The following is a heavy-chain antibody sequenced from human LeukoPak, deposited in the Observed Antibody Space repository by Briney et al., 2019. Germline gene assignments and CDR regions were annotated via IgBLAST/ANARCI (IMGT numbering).Heavy chain of an antibody. Sequence: ASVKVSCKASGYTFTGYYMHWVRQAPGQGLEWMGWINPNSGGTNYAQKFQGRVTMTRDTSISTAYMELSRLRSDDTAVYYCARDLSSSGVNWFDPWGQGTLVTVSS. CDR2: INPNSGGT. V-gene: IGHV1-2*02. CDR1: GYTFTGYY. J-gene: IGHJ5*02. D-gene: IGHD6-13*01. CDR3: ARDLSSSGVNWFDP.